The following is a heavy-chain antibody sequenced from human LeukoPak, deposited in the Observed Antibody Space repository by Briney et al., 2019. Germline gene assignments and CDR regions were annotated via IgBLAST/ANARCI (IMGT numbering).Heavy chain of an antibody. CDR2: ISYDGSNK. D-gene: IGHD1-14*01. Sequence: GGSLRLSCAASGFTFSRYGMHWVRQAPGKGLEWVAVISYDGSNKYYAGSVKGRFTISRDNSKNTLYLQMNSLRAEDTAVYYCAKPARTDAFDIWGQGTMITVSS. V-gene: IGHV3-30*18. J-gene: IGHJ3*02. CDR3: AKPARTDAFDI. CDR1: GFTFSRYG.